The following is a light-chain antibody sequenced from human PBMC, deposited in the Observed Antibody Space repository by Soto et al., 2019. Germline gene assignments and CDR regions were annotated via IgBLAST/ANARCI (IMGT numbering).Light chain of an antibody. J-gene: IGKJ5*01. V-gene: IGKV3-15*01. Sequence: ELVSKQSPPTLSVSPGERATLSCRASQSVSSNLAWYQQKPGQAPSLLIYDASTRATDIPARFSGSGSGTEFTLTISSLQSEDFAVYYCQQYNNWPRTFGQGPRLE. CDR3: QQYNNWPRT. CDR1: QSVSSN. CDR2: DAS.